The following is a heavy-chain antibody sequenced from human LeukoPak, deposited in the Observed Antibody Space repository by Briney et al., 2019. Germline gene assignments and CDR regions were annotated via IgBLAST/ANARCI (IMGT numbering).Heavy chain of an antibody. CDR1: GGSISSYY. V-gene: IGHV4-4*07. D-gene: IGHD6-19*01. CDR3: AREVEAVAGDYYYYYMDV. Sequence: PSETLSLTCTASGGSISSYYWSSIRQPAGKGLEWIGRIYTSGSTNYNPSLKSRVTMSVDTSKNQFSLKLSSVTAADTAVYYCAREVEAVAGDYYYYYMDVWGKGTTVTISS. J-gene: IGHJ6*03. CDR2: IYTSGST.